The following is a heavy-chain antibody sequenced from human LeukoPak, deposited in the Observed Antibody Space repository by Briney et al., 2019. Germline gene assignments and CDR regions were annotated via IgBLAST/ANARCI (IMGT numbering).Heavy chain of an antibody. Sequence: SETLSLTCTVSGGSISSSSYYWSWIRQPAGKGLEWIGRIYTSGSTNYNPSLKSRVTISVDTSKNQFSLKLSSVTAADTAVYYCARGPNYDILTGTVDIWGQGTMVTVSS. J-gene: IGHJ3*02. CDR3: ARGPNYDILTGTVDI. CDR2: IYTSGST. V-gene: IGHV4-61*02. CDR1: GGSISSSSYY. D-gene: IGHD3-9*01.